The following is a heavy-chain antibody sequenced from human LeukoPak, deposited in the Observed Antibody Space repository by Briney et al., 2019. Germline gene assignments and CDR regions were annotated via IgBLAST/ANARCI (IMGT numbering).Heavy chain of an antibody. J-gene: IGHJ4*02. CDR3: ARDRYYDILAGYSGPLYY. Sequence: GASVKVSCKASGGTFTNYAFSWVRQAPGQGLEWMGRIFPIVGKASYAQKFQGRVTITADKSTSTAYMELSSLRSEDTAVYYCARDRYYDILAGYSGPLYYWGQGTLVTVSS. D-gene: IGHD3-9*01. CDR2: IFPIVGKA. CDR1: GGTFTNYA. V-gene: IGHV1-69*04.